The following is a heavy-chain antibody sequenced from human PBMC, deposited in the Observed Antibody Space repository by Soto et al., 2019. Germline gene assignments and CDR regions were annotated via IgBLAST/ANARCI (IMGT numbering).Heavy chain of an antibody. V-gene: IGHV2-5*02. CDR3: AHSDGVLSAFDI. CDR2: IYWDDDK. CDR1: GFSLSTSGVG. Sequence: QITLKESGPTLEKPTQTLTLACTFSGFSLSTSGVGVGWIRQPPGKALEWLALIYWDDDKRYSPSLKSRLTITKDTSKNQVVLTMTNMDPVDTATYYCAHSDGVLSAFDIWGQGTMVTVSS. D-gene: IGHD3-16*01. J-gene: IGHJ3*02.